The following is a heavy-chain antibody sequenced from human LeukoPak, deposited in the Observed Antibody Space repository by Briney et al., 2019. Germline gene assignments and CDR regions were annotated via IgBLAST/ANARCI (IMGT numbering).Heavy chain of an antibody. CDR2: IEGDNPGT. J-gene: IGHJ4*02. CDR1: GFLHSTYA. Sequence: GGPLRLPCAASGFLHSTYAMSRVLQTPAKGLEWVAAIEGDNPGTYHANSVKGRFTISRDNSKNTLHLQMSGLRAEDTARYYCAKAPGGHCSGAFCYHFDSWGQGTLVTVSS. D-gene: IGHD2-15*01. CDR3: AKAPGGHCSGAFCYHFDS. V-gene: IGHV3-23*01.